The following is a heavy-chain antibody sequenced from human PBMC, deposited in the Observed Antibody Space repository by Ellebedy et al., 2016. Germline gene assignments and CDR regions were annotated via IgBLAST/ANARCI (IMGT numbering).Heavy chain of an antibody. CDR1: GFTFNTFF. V-gene: IGHV3-23*01. D-gene: IGHD4-17*01. J-gene: IGHJ4*02. Sequence: GESLKISXAGSGFTFNTFFMSWVRLAPGGGLEWISTISGDGDTTFSADSVKGRFTISRDNSRNTLYLQMHSLRADDTAVYYCYYGHYSGYWGQGTLVTVSS. CDR3: YYGHYSGY. CDR2: ISGDGDTT.